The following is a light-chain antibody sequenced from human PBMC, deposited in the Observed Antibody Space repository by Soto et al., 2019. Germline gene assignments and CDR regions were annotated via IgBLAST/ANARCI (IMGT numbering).Light chain of an antibody. CDR1: QSVLYSSNNNNY. V-gene: IGKV4-1*01. J-gene: IGKJ1*01. Sequence: DIVMTQSPDSLAVSLGERSTINCKSSQSVLYSSNNNNYIAWYQQKPGQPPKLIIYWASTRESGVPDRFSGSGSGTDFTLTISSLQAEDVAIYYCQQYYDTPSTVXQGTKVDIK. CDR3: QQYYDTPST. CDR2: WAS.